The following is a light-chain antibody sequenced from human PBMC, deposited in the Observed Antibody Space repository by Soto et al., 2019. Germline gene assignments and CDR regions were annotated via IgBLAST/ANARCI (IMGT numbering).Light chain of an antibody. CDR2: RAS. CDR3: QQYNSYPST. V-gene: IGKV1-5*03. J-gene: IGKJ1*01. Sequence: DIRMTQSPSTLSASVEDRVTITCRASQSISSWLAWYQQKPGKAPNLLIYRASILETWVPSRFSGSGSGTEFTLTISSLQPDDLATYDCQQYNSYPSTVGQGTKVAIK. CDR1: QSISSW.